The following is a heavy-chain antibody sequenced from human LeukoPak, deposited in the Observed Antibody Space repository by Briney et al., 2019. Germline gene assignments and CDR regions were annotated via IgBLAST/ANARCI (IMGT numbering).Heavy chain of an antibody. CDR1: GFTFSSYW. CDR2: INSDGSST. Sequence: GGSLRLSCAASGFTFSSYWMHWVRQAPGKGLVWVSRINSDGSSTTYADSVKGRFTISRDNSKNTLYLQMNSLRAEDTAVYYCAKDHYYGSGSYYKPPVLDHWGQGTLVTVSS. D-gene: IGHD3-10*01. J-gene: IGHJ4*02. V-gene: IGHV3-74*03. CDR3: AKDHYYGSGSYYKPPVLDH.